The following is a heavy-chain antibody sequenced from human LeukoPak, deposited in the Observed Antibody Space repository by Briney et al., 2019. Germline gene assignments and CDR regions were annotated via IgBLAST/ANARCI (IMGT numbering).Heavy chain of an antibody. CDR3: ARIWARYSSSRFDY. CDR2: INHSGST. Sequence: SETLSLTCAVYGGSFSGYYWSWIRQPPGKGLEWIGEINHSGSTNYNPSLKSRVTISVDTSKNQFSPKLSSVTAADTAVYYCARIWARYSSSRFDYWGQGTLVTVSS. CDR1: GGSFSGYY. J-gene: IGHJ4*02. D-gene: IGHD6-6*01. V-gene: IGHV4-34*01.